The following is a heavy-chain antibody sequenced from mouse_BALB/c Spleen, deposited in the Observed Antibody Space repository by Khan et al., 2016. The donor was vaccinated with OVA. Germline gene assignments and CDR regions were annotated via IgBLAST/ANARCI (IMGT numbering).Heavy chain of an antibody. CDR1: GFNIKDYY. Sequence: EVQLQQSGAELVRPGALVKLSRKASGFNIKDYYMHWVKQRPEQGLVWIGRIDPENGNTIYDPKFQGKASITSDTSSNTAYLQLSSLTSEDTAVYYCTRDGYSPWFAYWGQGTLVTVSA. J-gene: IGHJ3*01. D-gene: IGHD2-3*01. V-gene: IGHV14-1*02. CDR2: IDPENGNT. CDR3: TRDGYSPWFAY.